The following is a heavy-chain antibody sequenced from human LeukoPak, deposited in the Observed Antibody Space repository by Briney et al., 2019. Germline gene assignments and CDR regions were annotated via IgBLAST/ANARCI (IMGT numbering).Heavy chain of an antibody. V-gene: IGHV3-11*01. CDR2: ISSSGSTI. Sequence: GGSLRLSCAASGFTVSSNYMSWIRQAPGKGLEWVSYISSSGSTIYYADSVKGRFTISRDNAKNSLYLQMNSLRAEDTAVYYCAREWFGESPGFDPWGQGTLVTVSS. CDR3: AREWFGESPGFDP. J-gene: IGHJ5*02. CDR1: GFTVSSNY. D-gene: IGHD3-10*01.